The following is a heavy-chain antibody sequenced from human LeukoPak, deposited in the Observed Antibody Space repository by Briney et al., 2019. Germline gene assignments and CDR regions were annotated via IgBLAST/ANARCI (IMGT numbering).Heavy chain of an antibody. CDR3: ARDRSPAYYFDY. J-gene: IGHJ4*02. CDR2: MSYDGNDK. Sequence: GGSLRLSCAASGFTFSNYAMHWVRQAPGKGLEWVAVMSYDGNDKYYADSVKGRFTISRDNSKNTLYLQMNSLRAEDTAVYYCARDRSPAYYFDYWGQGTLVTVSS. V-gene: IGHV3-30-3*01. CDR1: GFTFSNYA.